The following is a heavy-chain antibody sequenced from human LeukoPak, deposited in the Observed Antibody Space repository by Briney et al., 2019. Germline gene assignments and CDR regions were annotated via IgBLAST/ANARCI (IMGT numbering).Heavy chain of an antibody. J-gene: IGHJ3*02. CDR3: ARDLGCGGDCYAFDI. CDR1: GGSISSYY. D-gene: IGHD2-21*02. Sequence: SETLSLTCTVSGGSISSYYWSWIRQPPGEGLECIGYIYYSGSTTYNPSLQSRVTISVDPSKNQFSLKLSSVNAADTAVYYCARDLGCGGDCYAFDIWGQGTMVTVSS. V-gene: IGHV4-59*01. CDR2: IYYSGST.